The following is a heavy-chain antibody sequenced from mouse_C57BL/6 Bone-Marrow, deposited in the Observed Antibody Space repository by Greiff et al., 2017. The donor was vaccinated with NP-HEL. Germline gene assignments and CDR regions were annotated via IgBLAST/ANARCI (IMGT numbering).Heavy chain of an antibody. CDR2: IYPGDGDT. V-gene: IGHV1-82*01. D-gene: IGHD2-2*01. Sequence: VQGVESGPELVKPGASVKISCKASGYAFSSSWMNWVKQRPGKGLEWIGRIYPGDGDTNYNGKFKGKATLTADKSSSTSYMQLSSLTSEDSAVYFCARNGYTSYWYFDVWGTGTTVTVSS. CDR3: ARNGYTSYWYFDV. CDR1: GYAFSSSW. J-gene: IGHJ1*03.